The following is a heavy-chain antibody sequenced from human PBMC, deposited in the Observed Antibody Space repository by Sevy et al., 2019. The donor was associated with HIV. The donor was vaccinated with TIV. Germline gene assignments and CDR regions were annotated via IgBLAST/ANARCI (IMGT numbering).Heavy chain of an antibody. CDR2: IYYSGSP. CDR3: VGVPFSGDAPRNRFFLIRGFVTAPDTVVYYCAGMEVGGYDLLTGRSTGWFDP. J-gene: IGHJ5*02. V-gene: IGHV4-39*01. D-gene: IGHD3-10*02. Sequence: SETLSLTCTVSGGSISSSNYYWGWIRQPPGKGLEWIGSIYYSGSPYYNPSLKSRVTISVDTSKNQFFLNLSSVTAPCPPPPRGVGVPFSGDAPRNRFFLIRGFVTAPDTVVYYCAGMEVGGYDLLTGRSTGWFDPWGQGTLVTVSS. CDR1: GGSISSSNYY.